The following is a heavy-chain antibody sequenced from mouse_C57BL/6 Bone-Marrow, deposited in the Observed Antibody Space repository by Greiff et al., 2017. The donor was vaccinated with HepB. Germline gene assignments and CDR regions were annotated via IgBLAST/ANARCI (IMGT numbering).Heavy chain of an antibody. CDR2: FYPGSGSI. D-gene: IGHD2-3*01. V-gene: IGHV1-62-2*01. J-gene: IGHJ3*01. CDR3: ARHEDYHDGYPTWFAY. CDR1: GYTFTEYT. Sequence: VQLQQSGAELVKPGASVKLSCKASGYTFTEYTIHWVKQRSGQGLEWIEWFYPGSGSIKYNEKFKDKATLTADKSSSTVYMELSRLTSEDSAVYFCARHEDYHDGYPTWFAYWGQGTLVTVSA.